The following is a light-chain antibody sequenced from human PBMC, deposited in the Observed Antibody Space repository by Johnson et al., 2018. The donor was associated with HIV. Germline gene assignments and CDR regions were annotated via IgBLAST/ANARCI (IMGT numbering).Light chain of an antibody. J-gene: IGLJ1*01. CDR1: SSNIGNNY. V-gene: IGLV1-51*01. CDR3: GTWDSSLRTVF. CDR2: DNN. Sequence: QSALTQPPSVSAAPGQKVTISCSGSSSNIGNNYVSWYQQVPGAAPKLLIYDNNRRPSGIPDRFSGSKSGTSATQGITGLQTAHEADYYHGTWDSSLRTVFFGTGTKDTVL.